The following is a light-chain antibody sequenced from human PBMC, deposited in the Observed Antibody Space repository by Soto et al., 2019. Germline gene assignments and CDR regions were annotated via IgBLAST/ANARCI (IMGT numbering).Light chain of an antibody. Sequence: MTQSPATLSVSPGEGATLSCRASQSVNSNLAWYRHKPGQAPRLLIYRASTRAAGLPDRFSGSGSGTEFTLTISSLQSEDFAVYYCQQYHKWPITFGQGTRLEIK. CDR1: QSVNSN. J-gene: IGKJ5*01. CDR2: RAS. V-gene: IGKV3-15*01. CDR3: QQYHKWPIT.